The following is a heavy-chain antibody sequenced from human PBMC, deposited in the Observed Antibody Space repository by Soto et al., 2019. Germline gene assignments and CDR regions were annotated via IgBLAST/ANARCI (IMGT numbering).Heavy chain of an antibody. CDR3: ARDRPGYYYGMDV. CDR1: GFTFSSYG. Sequence: QVQLVESGGGVVQPGRSLRLSCAASGFTFSSYGMHWVRQAPGKGLGWVAFIWLDGSNKYYADSVKGRFTISRDNSKNTLYLQMNSLRAEDTAVYYCARDRPGYYYGMDVWGQGTTVTVSS. V-gene: IGHV3-33*01. CDR2: IWLDGSNK. J-gene: IGHJ6*02.